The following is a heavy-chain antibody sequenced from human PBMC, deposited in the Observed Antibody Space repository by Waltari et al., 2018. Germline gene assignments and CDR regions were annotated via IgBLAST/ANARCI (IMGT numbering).Heavy chain of an antibody. CDR3: ARWESGWRAFRV. V-gene: IGHV4-59*08. Sequence: YFWNWIRQSPGKGLELIGYARHTGITKSNPSLMGRGTTSVYTSKNHFSLRLTSVTAADTAVYYCARWESGWRAFRVWGQGTMVTVSS. CDR1: YF. D-gene: IGHD6-19*01. CDR2: ARHTGIT. J-gene: IGHJ3*01.